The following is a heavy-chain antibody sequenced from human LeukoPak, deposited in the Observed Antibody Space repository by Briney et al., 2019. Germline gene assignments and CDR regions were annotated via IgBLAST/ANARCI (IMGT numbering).Heavy chain of an antibody. V-gene: IGHV6-1*01. CDR2: TSYRSAWQN. CDR3: ARDRYRSGWYGPVFDF. J-gene: IGHJ4*02. Sequence: SQTLSLTFAISGDSVSSDSAAWNWIRQSPSRGLEWLGRTSYRSAWQNHYAASVRSRITIDPDTSRNQYSLQLTSVTPEDTAVYYCARDRYRSGWYGPVFDFWGQGILVTVSS. CDR1: GDSVSSDSAA. D-gene: IGHD6-19*01.